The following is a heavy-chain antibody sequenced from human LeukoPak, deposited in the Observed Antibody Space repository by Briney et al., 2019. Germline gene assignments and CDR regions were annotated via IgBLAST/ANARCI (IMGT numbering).Heavy chain of an antibody. CDR1: GGSFSGYY. J-gene: IGHJ4*02. Sequence: PSVTLSLTCAVYGGSFSGYYWSCIRQPPGKGLECIGEIDHSGSTNYNPSLKSRVTISVDTSKNQFSLKLSSVTAADTAVYYCARGRWITMIEDYWGQGTLVTVSS. V-gene: IGHV4-34*01. CDR3: ARGRWITMIEDY. CDR2: IDHSGST. D-gene: IGHD3-22*01.